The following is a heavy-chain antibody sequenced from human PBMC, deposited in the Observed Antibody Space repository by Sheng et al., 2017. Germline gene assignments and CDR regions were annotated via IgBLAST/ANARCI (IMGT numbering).Heavy chain of an antibody. CDR1: GGTFSSYA. J-gene: IGHJ6*03. CDR2: IIPIFGTA. V-gene: IGHV1-69*05. CDR3: ARVGQLWSYGSGDYYYYYMDV. Sequence: QVQLVQSGAEVKKPGSSVKVSCKASGGTFSSYAISWVRQAPGQGLEWMGGIIPIFGTANYAQKFQGRVTITTDESTSTAYMELSSLRSEDTAVYYCARVGQLWSYGSGDYYYYYMDVWGKGTTVTVSS. D-gene: IGHD3-10*01.